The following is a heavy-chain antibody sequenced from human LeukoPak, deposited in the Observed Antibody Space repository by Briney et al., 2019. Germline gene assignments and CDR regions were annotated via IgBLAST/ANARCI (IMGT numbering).Heavy chain of an antibody. D-gene: IGHD2-2*01. J-gene: IGHJ4*02. CDR3: ARSRSSTSNFDY. CDR1: GYTFTSYD. CDR2: MNPNSGNT. Sequence: ASVKVSCKASGYTFTSYDINWVRQATGQGLEWMGWMNPNSGNTGYAQKFQGRVTITRNTSISTAYMELSSLRSEDTAVYYYARSRSSTSNFDYWGRGTLVTVSS. V-gene: IGHV1-8*03.